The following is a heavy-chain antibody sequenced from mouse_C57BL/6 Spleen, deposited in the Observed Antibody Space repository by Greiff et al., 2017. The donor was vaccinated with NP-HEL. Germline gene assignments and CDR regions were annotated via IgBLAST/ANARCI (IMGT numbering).Heavy chain of an antibody. CDR3: ARSNYDYGRNAMDY. J-gene: IGHJ4*01. CDR1: GYTFTSYW. Sequence: QVQLQQPGAELVRPGTSVKLSCKASGYTFTSYWMHWVKQRPGQGLEWIGVIDPSDSYTNYNQKFKGKATLTVDTSSSTAYMQLSSLTSEDSAVYYCARSNYDYGRNAMDYWGQGTSVTVSS. CDR2: IDPSDSYT. D-gene: IGHD2-4*01. V-gene: IGHV1-59*01.